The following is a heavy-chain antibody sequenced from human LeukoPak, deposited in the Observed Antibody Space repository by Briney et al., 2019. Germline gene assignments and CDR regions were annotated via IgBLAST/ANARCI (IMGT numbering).Heavy chain of an antibody. CDR2: ITYSVST. V-gene: IGHV4-30-4*01. J-gene: IGHJ4*02. CDR3: ARGGVGGYDYFDS. D-gene: IGHD5-12*01. Sequence: SQTLSLTCTVSGGSISSDDYYWSWIRQPPGKGLEWIGHITYSVSTDYSPSLRSRVTMSVDTSKNQFSLKLNSVTAAETAMYFCARGGVGGYDYFDSWGQGTLVAVSS. CDR1: GGSISSDDYY.